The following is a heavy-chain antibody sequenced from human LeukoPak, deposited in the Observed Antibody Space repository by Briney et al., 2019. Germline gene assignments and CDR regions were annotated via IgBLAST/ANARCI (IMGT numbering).Heavy chain of an antibody. CDR1: GDTISRYSAA. D-gene: IGHD3-10*02. CDR2: TYYRSKWYT. Sequence: PSQTLSLTCAISGDTISRYSAAWNWIRQSPSRGLEWLGRTYYRSKWYTDYTVSLRSRLSINPDTSNNQFSLQLSSVTPEDTAVVYCAMFDYGAPDYWGQGTLVTVSS. CDR3: AMFDYGAPDY. J-gene: IGHJ4*02. V-gene: IGHV6-1*01.